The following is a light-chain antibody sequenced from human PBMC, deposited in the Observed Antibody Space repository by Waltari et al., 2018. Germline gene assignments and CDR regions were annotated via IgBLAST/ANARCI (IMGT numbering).Light chain of an antibody. Sequence: DIQMTQSPSTLSASVGDRVPITCLASQTISSCLAWYQQKPGKAPNLLIYDASSLESGVPSRFSGSGSGTEFTLTISSLQPDDFAIYYCQQYNSYLRTFGGGTKVEIK. CDR2: DAS. V-gene: IGKV1-5*01. CDR1: QTISSC. J-gene: IGKJ4*01. CDR3: QQYNSYLRT.